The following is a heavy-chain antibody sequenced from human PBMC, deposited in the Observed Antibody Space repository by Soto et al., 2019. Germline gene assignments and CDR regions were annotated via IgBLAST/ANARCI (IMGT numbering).Heavy chain of an antibody. V-gene: IGHV4-59*01. D-gene: IGHD6-19*01. CDR2: MYYTGST. CDR3: ARGIEGWYQGRYYYGMDV. J-gene: IGHJ6*02. Sequence: SETLSLTCTVSGGSISGYYWSWIRQPPGKGLEWIGYMYYTGSTVYNPSFKSRVTISVDTSKNQFSLKLSSVTAADTAVYYCARGIEGWYQGRYYYGMDVWGQGTTVTVSS. CDR1: GGSISGYY.